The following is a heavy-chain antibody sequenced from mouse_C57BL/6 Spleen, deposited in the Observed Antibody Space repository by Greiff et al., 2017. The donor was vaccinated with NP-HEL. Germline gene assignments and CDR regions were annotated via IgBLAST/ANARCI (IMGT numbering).Heavy chain of an antibody. CDR1: GYTFTSYW. D-gene: IGHD2-4*01. CDR3: ARSMGLRRPDYYAMDY. J-gene: IGHJ4*01. Sequence: QVQLQQPGTELVKPGASVKLSCKASGYTFTSYWMHWVKQRPGQGLEWIGNINPSNGGTNYNEKFKSKATLTVDISSSTAYMQLSSLTSEDSAVYYCARSMGLRRPDYYAMDYWGQGTSVTVSS. CDR2: INPSNGGT. V-gene: IGHV1-53*01.